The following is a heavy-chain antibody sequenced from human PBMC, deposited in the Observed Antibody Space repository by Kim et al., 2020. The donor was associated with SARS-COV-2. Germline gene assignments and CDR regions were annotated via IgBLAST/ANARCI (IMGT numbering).Heavy chain of an antibody. CDR1: GYTFTSYG. V-gene: IGHV1-18*01. CDR2: ISAYNGNT. Sequence: ASVKVSCKASGYTFTSYGISWVRQAPGQGLEWMGWISAYNGNTNYAQKLQGRVTMTTDTSTSTAYMELRSLRSDDTAVYYCARDPPPLDSSGYPDYWGQGTLVTVSS. D-gene: IGHD3-22*01. CDR3: ARDPPPLDSSGYPDY. J-gene: IGHJ4*02.